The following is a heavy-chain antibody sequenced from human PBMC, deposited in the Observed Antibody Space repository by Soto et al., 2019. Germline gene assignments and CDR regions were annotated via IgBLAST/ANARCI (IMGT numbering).Heavy chain of an antibody. CDR1: GFTFSGYA. CDR2: ISDSGGST. D-gene: IGHD3-10*01. Sequence: EVQLLESGGGLVQPGGSLRLSCAASGFTFSGYAMTWVRQVPGKGLEWVSVISDSGGSTYYADSVKGRFSISRDNSKNTLYLQMNSLRAEDTAVYYCAKDRDGSGTYFDYWGQGTLVTVSS. CDR3: AKDRDGSGTYFDY. V-gene: IGHV3-23*01. J-gene: IGHJ4*02.